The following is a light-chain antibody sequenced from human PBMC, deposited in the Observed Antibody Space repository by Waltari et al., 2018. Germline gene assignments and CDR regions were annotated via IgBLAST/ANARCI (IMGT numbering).Light chain of an antibody. Sequence: EIVLTQSPGTLSLSPGERATLSCRASQSVTSDHLAWYQQKPGQAPRFLMYEASNRVAGIPDRFSGSGSGTDVTLTISRVGPEDFAVYYCQQYGTAPHTFGGGTKVEL. V-gene: IGKV3-20*01. CDR2: EAS. CDR3: QQYGTAPHT. CDR1: QSVTSDH. J-gene: IGKJ4*01.